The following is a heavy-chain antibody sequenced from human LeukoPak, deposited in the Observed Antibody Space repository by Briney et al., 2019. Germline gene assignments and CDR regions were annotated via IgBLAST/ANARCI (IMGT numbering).Heavy chain of an antibody. CDR2: IYTSGST. CDR1: GGSISRYY. CDR3: AREASIAGVSCFDY. D-gene: IGHD6-6*01. V-gene: IGHV4-4*08. Sequence: PSETLSLTCTVSGGSISRYYWSWIRQPPGRGLEWIGRIYTSGSTNYNPSLKSRVTISVDTSKNQFSLKLSSVTAADTAVYYCAREASIAGVSCFDYWGQGTLVTVSS. J-gene: IGHJ4*02.